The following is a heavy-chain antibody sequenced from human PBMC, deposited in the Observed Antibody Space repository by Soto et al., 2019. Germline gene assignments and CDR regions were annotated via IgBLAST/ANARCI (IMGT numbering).Heavy chain of an antibody. CDR3: ATLLVCICGSYR. CDR2: ISSAGSTI. CDR1: GFTFSSYD. D-gene: IGHD3-16*02. V-gene: IGHV3-48*01. J-gene: IGHJ4*02. Sequence: EVQLVESGGGLVQPGGSLRLSCAASGFTFSSYDMNWVRQAPGKGLEWVSYISSAGSTISYADSVRGRFTITRDNAKTYLYMQMNSLRAEDTAVYYCATLLVCICGSYRWGQGTLVTVSS.